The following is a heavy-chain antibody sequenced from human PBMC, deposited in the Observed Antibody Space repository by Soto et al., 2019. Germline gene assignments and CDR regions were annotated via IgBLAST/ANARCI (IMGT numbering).Heavy chain of an antibody. J-gene: IGHJ4*02. V-gene: IGHV4-31*03. CDR3: ARAITMIVVAFDY. CDR1: GGSISSGGYY. D-gene: IGHD3-22*01. CDR2: IYYSGST. Sequence: SETLSLTCTVSGGSISSGGYYWSWIRQHPGKGLEWIGYIYYSGSTYYNPSLKSRVTISVDTSKNQFSLKLSSVTAADTAGYYCARAITMIVVAFDYWGQGTLVTVSS.